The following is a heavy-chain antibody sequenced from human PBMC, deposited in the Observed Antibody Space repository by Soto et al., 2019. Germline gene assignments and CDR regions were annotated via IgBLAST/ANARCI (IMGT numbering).Heavy chain of an antibody. CDR1: GFTFSDYY. J-gene: IGHJ4*02. Sequence: QVQLVESGGGLVKPGGSLRLSCAASGFTFSDYYMSWIRQAPGKGLEWVSYISSSSSYTNYADSVKGRFTISRDNAKNSLYLKMNSLRAEDTAVYYCARVVSGYDSGDYWGQGTLVTVSS. D-gene: IGHD5-12*01. CDR3: ARVVSGYDSGDY. CDR2: ISSSSSYT. V-gene: IGHV3-11*06.